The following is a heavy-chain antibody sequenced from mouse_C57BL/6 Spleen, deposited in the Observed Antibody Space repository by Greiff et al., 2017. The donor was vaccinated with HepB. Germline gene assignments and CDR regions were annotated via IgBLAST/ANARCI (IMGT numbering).Heavy chain of an antibody. CDR1: GYTFTSYW. V-gene: IGHV1-69*01. D-gene: IGHD2-5*01. Sequence: QVQLQQPGAELVMPGASVKLSCKASGYTFTSYWMHWVKQRPGQGLEWIGEIDPSDSYTNYNQKFKGKSTLTVDKSSSTAYMQLSSLTSEDSAVYYCAREFYSNYVDYWGQGTTLTVSS. CDR3: AREFYSNYVDY. CDR2: IDPSDSYT. J-gene: IGHJ2*01.